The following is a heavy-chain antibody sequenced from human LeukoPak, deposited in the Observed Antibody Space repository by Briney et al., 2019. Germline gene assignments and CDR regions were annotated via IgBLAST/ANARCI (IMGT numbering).Heavy chain of an antibody. CDR3: TRMTTGHDY. J-gene: IGHJ4*02. V-gene: IGHV4-34*01. CDR1: GVPFDDYD. D-gene: IGHD4-17*01. CDR2: INHSGYT. Sequence: SDTPSLTCAVSGVPFDDYDWAWVRQTPGKGLEWIGEINHSGYTNDSPSLKSRVTLSIDTSRKQFSLNLRSVTVADAGTYYCTRMTTGHDYWGQGTLVTVSS.